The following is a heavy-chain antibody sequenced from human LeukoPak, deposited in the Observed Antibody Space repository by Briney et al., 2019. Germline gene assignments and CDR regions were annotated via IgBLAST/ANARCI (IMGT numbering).Heavy chain of an antibody. J-gene: IGHJ6*03. CDR3: ARGEGCWLKGYYYYYYMDV. D-gene: IGHD5-12*01. Sequence: GGSLRLSCAASALTFSSYWMHWVRQAPGKGLGWVSRINSDGSSTSHADSVKGRFTISRDNAKNTLYLQMNSLRAEATAVYYCARGEGCWLKGYYYYYYMDVWGKGPTVTVSS. V-gene: IGHV3-74*01. CDR2: INSDGSST. CDR1: ALTFSSYW.